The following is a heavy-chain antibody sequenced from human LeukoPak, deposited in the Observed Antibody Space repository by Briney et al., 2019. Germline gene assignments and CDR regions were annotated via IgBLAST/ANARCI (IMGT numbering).Heavy chain of an antibody. CDR2: FDPEDGET. J-gene: IGHJ4*02. CDR3: ATTPRGYDITDPD. D-gene: IGHD3-9*01. V-gene: IGHV1-24*01. Sequence: ASVKVSCKVSGYALTELSMHWVRQAPGKGLEWMGGFDPEDGETIYAQKFQGRVTMTEDTSTDTAYMELSSLRSEDTAVYYCATTPRGYDITDPDWGQGTLVTVSS. CDR1: GYALTELS.